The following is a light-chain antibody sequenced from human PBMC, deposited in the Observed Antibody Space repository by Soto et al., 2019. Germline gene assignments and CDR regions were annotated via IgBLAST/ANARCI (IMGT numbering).Light chain of an antibody. CDR2: AAS. Sequence: DIQMTQSPSSLSASVGDRVTITCRASQSIANYLNWYQQKPGKAPKLLIYAASSLQSGVPSRFSGSGSGTDFTLTISSLLPEDFATYYCQQNFSHLPWTFGRGTKVEIK. CDR1: QSIANY. J-gene: IGKJ1*01. CDR3: QQNFSHLPWT. V-gene: IGKV1-39*01.